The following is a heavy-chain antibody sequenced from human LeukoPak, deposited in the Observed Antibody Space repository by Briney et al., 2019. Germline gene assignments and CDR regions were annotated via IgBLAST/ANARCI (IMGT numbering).Heavy chain of an antibody. J-gene: IGHJ4*02. Sequence: GGSLRLSCAASGFTFSNYWMQWVRQAPGKGLVWVSRINGEGGTSYADSVKGRFTISRDNAKNTVHLQMNSLRAEDTTVYYCARDLVYGSGSCGHWGQGTLVTVSS. CDR3: ARDLVYGSGSCGH. CDR1: GFTFSNYW. CDR2: INGEGGT. V-gene: IGHV3-74*01. D-gene: IGHD3-10*01.